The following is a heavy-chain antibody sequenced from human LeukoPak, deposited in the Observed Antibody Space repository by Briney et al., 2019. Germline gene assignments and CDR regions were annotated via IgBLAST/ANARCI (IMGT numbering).Heavy chain of an antibody. D-gene: IGHD4-17*01. Sequence: SETLSLTCTVSGGSISSYYWSWIRQPPGKGLEWIGYIYYSGSTNYNPSLKSRVTISVDTSKNQFSLKLSSVTAADTAVYYCARYMTTVTTRWFDPWGQGTLVTVSS. J-gene: IGHJ5*02. CDR1: GGSISSYY. CDR3: ARYMTTVTTRWFDP. CDR2: IYYSGST. V-gene: IGHV4-59*12.